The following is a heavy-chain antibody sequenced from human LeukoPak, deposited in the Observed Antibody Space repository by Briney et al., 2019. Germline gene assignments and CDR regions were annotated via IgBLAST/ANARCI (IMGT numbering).Heavy chain of an antibody. V-gene: IGHV1-69*02. CDR1: GGTFSSYT. Sequence: SVTVSCKASGGTFSSYTFSWVRQAPGQGLEWMGRIIPILGIANYAQKFQGRVTITADKSTSTAYMELSSLRSEDTAVYYCAIRYSGSLAYDFDYWGQGTLVTVSS. J-gene: IGHJ4*02. CDR3: AIRYSGSLAYDFDY. CDR2: IIPILGIA. D-gene: IGHD1-26*01.